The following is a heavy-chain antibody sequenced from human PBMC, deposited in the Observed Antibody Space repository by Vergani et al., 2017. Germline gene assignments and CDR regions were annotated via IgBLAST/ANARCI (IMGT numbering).Heavy chain of an antibody. J-gene: IGHJ2*01. Sequence: QVQLVQSGAEVKKPGSSVKVSCKASGGTFSSYAISWVRQAPGQGLEWMGGIIPIFGTANYAQKFQGRVTITADESTSTAYMELSSLRSEDTAVYYCAGSQEHNSTTVVTPGTYWYFDLWGRGTLVTVSS. V-gene: IGHV1-69*01. D-gene: IGHD4-23*01. CDR1: GGTFSSYA. CDR2: IIPIFGTA. CDR3: AGSQEHNSTTVVTPGTYWYFDL.